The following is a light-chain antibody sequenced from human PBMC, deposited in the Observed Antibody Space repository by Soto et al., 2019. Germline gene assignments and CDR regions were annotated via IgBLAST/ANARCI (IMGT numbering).Light chain of an antibody. Sequence: EIVLTQSPGTLSLSPGERATLSCRASQSVSSSYLVWYQQKPGQAPRLLIYGASSRATGIPDRFSGSGSGTDFTLTISRLEPEDFAVYYCQQYVSSPRTFGQGTKVEIK. J-gene: IGKJ1*01. V-gene: IGKV3-20*01. CDR2: GAS. CDR1: QSVSSSY. CDR3: QQYVSSPRT.